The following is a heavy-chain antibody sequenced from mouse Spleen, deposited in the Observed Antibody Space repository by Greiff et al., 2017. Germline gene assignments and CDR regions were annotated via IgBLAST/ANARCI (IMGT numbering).Heavy chain of an antibody. D-gene: IGHD1-1*01. CDR3: ARGGYYGSSPYYAMDY. V-gene: IGHV1-59*01. J-gene: IGHJ4*01. Sequence: QVQLKESGAELVRPGTSVKLSCKASGYTFTSYWMHWVKQRPGQGLEWIGEIDPSDSYTNYNQKFKGKATLTVDTSSSTAYMQLSSLTSEDSAVYYCARGGYYGSSPYYAMDYWGQGTSVTVSS. CDR1: GYTFTSYW. CDR2: IDPSDSYT.